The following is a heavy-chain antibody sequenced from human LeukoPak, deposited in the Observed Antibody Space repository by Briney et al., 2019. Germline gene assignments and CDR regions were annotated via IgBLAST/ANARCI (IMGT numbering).Heavy chain of an antibody. J-gene: IGHJ4*02. CDR3: ARVGGFDY. V-gene: IGHV3-23*01. CDR2: LRGSGACN. D-gene: IGHD3-10*01. CDR1: GFTFSNFV. Sequence: GGFLRLSCAGSGFTFSNFVMRWVRPAPGKGLEWVSGLRGSGACNVYADSVRGRFTISRDNSKNTLYLQMNSLGGAGTAIYYCARVGGFDYWGQGTLVTVSS.